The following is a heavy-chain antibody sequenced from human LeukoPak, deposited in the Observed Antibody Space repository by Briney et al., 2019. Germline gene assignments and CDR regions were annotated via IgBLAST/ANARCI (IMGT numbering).Heavy chain of an antibody. CDR3: ARDRKVAATPYGFWN. V-gene: IGHV3-48*04. J-gene: IGHJ4*02. D-gene: IGHD2-15*01. CDR1: GFTFSSYS. Sequence: GGSLRLSCAASGFTFSSYSMNWVRQAPGKGLEWVSYISSRSSTIYYADSVKGRFTISRDNAKNSLYLQMNSLRAEDTAVYYCARDRKVAATPYGFWNWGQGTLVTVSS. CDR2: ISSRSSTI.